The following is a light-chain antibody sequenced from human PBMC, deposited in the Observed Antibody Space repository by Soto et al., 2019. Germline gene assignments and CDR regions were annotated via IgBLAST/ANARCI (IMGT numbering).Light chain of an antibody. J-gene: IGLJ7*01. CDR1: SSDVGSYKL. V-gene: IGLV2-23*02. CDR3: CSYAATRTHTV. Sequence: QSVLTQPASVSGSPGQSITISCTGTSSDVGSYKLVSWYQQHPGKAPKLMISEVSKRPSGISDRFSGSKSGSTASLTISGLQAEDEADYYCCSYAATRTHTVFGGGTQLTVL. CDR2: EVS.